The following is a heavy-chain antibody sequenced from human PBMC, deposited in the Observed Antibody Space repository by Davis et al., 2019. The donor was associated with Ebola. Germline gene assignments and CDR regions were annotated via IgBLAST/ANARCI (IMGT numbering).Heavy chain of an antibody. J-gene: IGHJ4*02. D-gene: IGHD2/OR15-2a*01. CDR2: IWYDGSNK. CDR1: GFTFSSYG. CDR3: AREPYFRGGYYFDY. V-gene: IGHV3-33*01. Sequence: GWSLRLSCAASGFTFSSYGMHWVRQAPGKGLEWVAVIWYDGSNKYYADSVKGRFTISRDNSKNTLYLQMNSLRAEDTAVYYCAREPYFRGGYYFDYWGQGTLVTVSS.